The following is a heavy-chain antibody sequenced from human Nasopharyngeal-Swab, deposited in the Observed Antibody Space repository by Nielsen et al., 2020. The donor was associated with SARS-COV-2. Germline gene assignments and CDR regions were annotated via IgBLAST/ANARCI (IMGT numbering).Heavy chain of an antibody. CDR1: GYTLTELS. CDR2: FDPEDGET. J-gene: IGHJ5*02. D-gene: IGHD3-3*01. CDR3: ATSPPILAGGWFDP. V-gene: IGHV1-24*01. Sequence: ASVKVSCKVSGYTLTELSINWVRQAPGKGLEWMGGFDPEDGETIYAQKFQGRVTMTKDTSTNTACMELSSLRSEDTAVYYCATSPPILAGGWFDPWGQGTLVTVSS.